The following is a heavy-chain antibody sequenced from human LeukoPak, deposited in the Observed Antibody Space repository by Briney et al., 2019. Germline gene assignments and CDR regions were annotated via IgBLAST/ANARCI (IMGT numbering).Heavy chain of an antibody. Sequence: KPGGSLRLSCAASGFTFSNAWMNWVRQAPGKGLEWVGRIKSKTDGGTTNYAAPVKGRFTISGDDSKNTLYLQMNSLKTEDTAVYYCTTALGSGSYSWFDPWGQGTLVTVSS. D-gene: IGHD3-10*01. CDR3: TTALGSGSYSWFDP. CDR1: GFTFSNAW. CDR2: IKSKTDGGTT. V-gene: IGHV3-15*07. J-gene: IGHJ5*02.